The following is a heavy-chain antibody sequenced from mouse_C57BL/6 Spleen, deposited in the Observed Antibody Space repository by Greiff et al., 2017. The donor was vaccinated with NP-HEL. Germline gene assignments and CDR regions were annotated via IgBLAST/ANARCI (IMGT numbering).Heavy chain of an antibody. D-gene: IGHD3-2*02. V-gene: IGHV5-16*01. CDR1: GFTFSDYY. CDR2: INYDGSST. Sequence: DVMLVESEGGLVQPGSSMKLSCTASGFTFSDYYMAWVRQVPEKGLEWVANINYDGSSTYYLDSLKSRFIISRDNAKNILYLQMSSLKSEDTATYYCARGEGSSGYFDYWGQGTTLTVSS. J-gene: IGHJ2*01. CDR3: ARGEGSSGYFDY.